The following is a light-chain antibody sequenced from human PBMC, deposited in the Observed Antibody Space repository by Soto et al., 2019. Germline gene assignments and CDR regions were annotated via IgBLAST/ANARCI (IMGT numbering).Light chain of an antibody. J-gene: IGLJ1*01. V-gene: IGLV2-14*01. CDR2: EVS. Sequence: QSVLTQPASVSGSPGQSITISCTGTSSDIGGYKSVSWYQQHPGKAPKVMIYEVSNRPPGVSHRFSGSKSGNTASVTISGLQAEDEADYYCSSYTSNSTYVFGTGTKLTVL. CDR1: SSDIGGYKS. CDR3: SSYTSNSTYV.